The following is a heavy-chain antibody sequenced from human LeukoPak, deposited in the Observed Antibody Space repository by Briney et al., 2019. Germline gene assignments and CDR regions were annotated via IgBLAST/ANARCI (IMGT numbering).Heavy chain of an antibody. J-gene: IGHJ4*02. CDR1: GFDVGRNY. V-gene: IGHV3-53*01. Sequence: PGGSLRLSGAASGFDVGRNYMTWVRQAPGKGLEWVSFIYSGGATYYADSVRGRFTISRDSSKNTLYLQMNSLRVEDTAVYYCARVPGYSWGQGTLVTVSS. D-gene: IGHD6-13*01. CDR3: ARVPGYS. CDR2: IYSGGAT.